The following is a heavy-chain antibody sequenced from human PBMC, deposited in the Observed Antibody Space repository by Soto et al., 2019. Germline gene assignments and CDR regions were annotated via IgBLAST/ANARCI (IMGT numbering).Heavy chain of an antibody. Sequence: GESLKISCKGSGYSFTSYWIGWVRQMPGKGLEWMGIIYPGDSDTRYSPSFQGQVTISADKSISTAYLQWSSLKASDTAMYYCYSGSYYYYYGMDVWGEGTTVTVSS. CDR2: IYPGDSDT. D-gene: IGHD1-26*01. CDR3: YSGSYYYYYGMDV. J-gene: IGHJ6*04. CDR1: GYSFTSYW. V-gene: IGHV5-51*01.